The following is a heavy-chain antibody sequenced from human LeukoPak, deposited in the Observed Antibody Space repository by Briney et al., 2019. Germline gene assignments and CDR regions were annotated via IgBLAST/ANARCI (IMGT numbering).Heavy chain of an antibody. CDR2: IYHSGPT. J-gene: IGHJ4*02. D-gene: IGHD3-22*01. V-gene: IGHV4-38-2*02. CDR1: GYSISSKYY. CDR3: ARWEDISGYSD. Sequence: SETLSLTCTVSGYSISSKYYWGWIRQPPGKGLERIGGIYHSGPTYYNPSLKSRVTISVDTSKNQISLKLSSETAAYTAVYFCARWEDISGYSDWGQGTLVTVSS.